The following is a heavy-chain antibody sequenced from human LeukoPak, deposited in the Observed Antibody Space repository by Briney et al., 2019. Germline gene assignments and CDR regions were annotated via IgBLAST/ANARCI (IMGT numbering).Heavy chain of an antibody. CDR1: GYTFTDYY. CDR2: INPNGGGT. CDR3: AGGITGGDY. V-gene: IGHV1-2*02. D-gene: IGHD1-14*01. J-gene: IGHJ4*02. Sequence: ASVKVSCKASGYTFTDYYIHWVRQAPGQGLEWMGWINPNGGGTNYAQKIEGRVTVTRDTSINTAYMELSSLRSDDTALYYCAGGITGGDYWGQGTLVTVSS.